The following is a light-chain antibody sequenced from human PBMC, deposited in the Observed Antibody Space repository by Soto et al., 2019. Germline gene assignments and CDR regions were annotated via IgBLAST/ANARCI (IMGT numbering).Light chain of an antibody. V-gene: IGKV3-15*01. CDR3: QQYNNWPRT. J-gene: IGKJ1*01. CDR1: RSGSIH. CDR2: GAT. Sequence: RVLTLSPATMSVSPGERATLSCRARRSGSIHLAWYQQKPGQAPRLLIHGATTRATGIPDRFSGSGSGTEFTLTISSLQSEDFAVYYCQQYNNWPRTFGQGTKVDI.